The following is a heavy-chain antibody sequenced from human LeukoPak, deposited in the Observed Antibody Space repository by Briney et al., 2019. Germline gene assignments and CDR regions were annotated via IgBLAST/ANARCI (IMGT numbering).Heavy chain of an antibody. D-gene: IGHD3-3*01. CDR2: RLITGDST. CDR1: VYTVTKNY. CDR3: ARHDFVLPMIYSFFVH. Sequence: ASVTVSLTSSVYTVTKNYKNWVRLPPAQGLERMGIRLITGDSTNYAQKCQGRLTLPRDTSTGTFYIELSSLTSEDTAVYDCARHDFVLPMIYSFFVHWGQGTLVTVSS. J-gene: IGHJ5*02. V-gene: IGHV1-46*01.